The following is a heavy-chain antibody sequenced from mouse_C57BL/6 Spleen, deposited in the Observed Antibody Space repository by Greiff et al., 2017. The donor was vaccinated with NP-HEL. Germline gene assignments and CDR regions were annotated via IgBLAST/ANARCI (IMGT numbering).Heavy chain of an antibody. J-gene: IGHJ4*01. CDR1: GYAFTNYL. CDR3: ARSDGYAIDY. CDR2: INPGSGGT. V-gene: IGHV1-54*01. Sequence: VQLQQSGAELVRPGTSVKVSCKASGYAFTNYLIEWVKQRPGQGLEWIGVINPGSGGTNYNEKFKGKATLTADKSSSTAYMQLSSLTSEDSAVYFCARSDGYAIDYWGQGTSVTVSS.